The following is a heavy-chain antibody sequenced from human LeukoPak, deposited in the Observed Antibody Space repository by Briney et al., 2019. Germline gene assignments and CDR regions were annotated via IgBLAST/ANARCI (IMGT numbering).Heavy chain of an antibody. CDR2: IRGGGTSE. J-gene: IGHJ3*02. V-gene: IGHV3-23*01. CDR3: ARDPNGDYIGAFDM. CDR1: GFTFTAYA. D-gene: IGHD4-17*01. Sequence: GGSLRLSCTASGFTFTAYAMMWARQALGKGPEWVSTIRGGGTSEFYADSVKGRFRISRDNSKDTLYLQMNSLRAEDTAVYYCARDPNGDYIGAFDMWGPGTMVTVSS.